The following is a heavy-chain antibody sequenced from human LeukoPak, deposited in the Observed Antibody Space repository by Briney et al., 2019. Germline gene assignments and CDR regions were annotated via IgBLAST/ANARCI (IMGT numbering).Heavy chain of an antibody. V-gene: IGHV4-4*07. D-gene: IGHD2-15*01. CDR3: ARGRYCSADICSGGDAFDI. J-gene: IGHJ3*02. Sequence: SETLSLTCTVSGGSINNYYWSWIRQPAGKGLEWIGRIYTRGSTNYNPSLKSRVTMSVDTSKNQFSLKLCSVTAADTAVYYCARGRYCSADICSGGDAFDIWGQGTMVSVSS. CDR2: IYTRGST. CDR1: GGSINNYY.